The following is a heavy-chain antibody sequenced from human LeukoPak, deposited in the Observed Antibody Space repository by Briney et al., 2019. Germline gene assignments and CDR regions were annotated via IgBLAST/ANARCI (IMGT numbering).Heavy chain of an antibody. V-gene: IGHV3-30*01. D-gene: IGHD6-13*01. CDR3: ARTAAAGLYYFDY. J-gene: IGHJ4*02. Sequence: PGGSLRLSCAASGFTFSSYAMHWVRQAPGKGLEWVAVISYDGSNKYYADSVKGRFTISRDNSKNTLYLQMNSLRAEDTAVYYCARTAAAGLYYFDYWGQGTLVTVSS. CDR2: ISYDGSNK. CDR1: GFTFSSYA.